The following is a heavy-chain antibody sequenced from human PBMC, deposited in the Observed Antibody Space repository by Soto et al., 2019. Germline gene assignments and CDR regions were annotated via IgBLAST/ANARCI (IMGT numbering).Heavy chain of an antibody. V-gene: IGHV5-51*01. CDR1: GFNFINYG. Sequence: GESLTICWKTSGFNFINYGVGWMRQLPGKGLEWMGIIYPGDSETRYSPSFQGHVTISADRSINTAYLQWNSLRADDTAVYYCASEGGWFGEPTSWLDSWGQGTLVCVSS. D-gene: IGHD3-10*01. CDR2: IYPGDSET. CDR3: ASEGGWFGEPTSWLDS. J-gene: IGHJ5*01.